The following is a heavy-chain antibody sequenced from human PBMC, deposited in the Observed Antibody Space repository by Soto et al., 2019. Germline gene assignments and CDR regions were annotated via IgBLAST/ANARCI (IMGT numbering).Heavy chain of an antibody. V-gene: IGHV4-4*07. CDR3: ARGLSSSEIPPLDY. CDR2: IYSSGST. CDR1: GDSITNNY. Sequence: LSLTCTVSGDSITNNYWSWIRQPAGKGLEWIGRIYSSGSTNYNPSLKSRVTMSVDKSKNKFSLKLSSVTAADTAVYYCARGLSSSEIPPLDYWGQGTLVTVSS. J-gene: IGHJ4*02. D-gene: IGHD6-13*01.